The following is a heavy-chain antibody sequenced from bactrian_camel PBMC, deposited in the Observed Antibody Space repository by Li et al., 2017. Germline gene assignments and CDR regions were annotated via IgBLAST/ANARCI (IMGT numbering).Heavy chain of an antibody. CDR1: GFPFSSHA. Sequence: VQLVESGGGLVEPGGSLRLSCAASGFPFSSHAMTWVRQAPGKGLEWVSGINSGGAGTYYADSVKGRFTISRDNAKNTLYLQLNALKPEDTAMYYCAKDLAGGSKGQGTQVTVS. CDR2: INSGGAGT. J-gene: IGHJ4*01. V-gene: IGHV3S31*01. D-gene: IGHD7*01.